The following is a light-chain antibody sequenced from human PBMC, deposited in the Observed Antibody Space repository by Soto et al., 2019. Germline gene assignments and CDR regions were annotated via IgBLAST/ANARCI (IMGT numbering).Light chain of an antibody. J-gene: IGKJ1*01. CDR1: QSVISNY. CDR2: LGS. V-gene: IGKV2-28*01. Sequence: TQSPGTLSLSPGERATLSCRASQSVISNYFAWYLQKPGQSPQLLIYLGSNRASGVPDRFSGSGSGTDFTLKISRVEAEDVGVYYCMQALQTRTFGQGTKVDIK. CDR3: MQALQTRT.